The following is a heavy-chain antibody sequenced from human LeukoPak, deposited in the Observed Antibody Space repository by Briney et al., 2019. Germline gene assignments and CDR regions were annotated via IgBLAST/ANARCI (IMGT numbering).Heavy chain of an antibody. CDR2: INSDGSST. D-gene: IGHD3-22*01. Sequence: PGGSLRLSCAASGFTFSSYWMHWVRQAPGKGLVWVSRINSDGSSTSYADSVKGRFTISIDNAKNTLYRQMNSLRAEDTAVYYCARGSSGYYGFGYFDYWGQGTLVTVSS. J-gene: IGHJ4*02. CDR1: GFTFSSYW. CDR3: ARGSSGYYGFGYFDY. V-gene: IGHV3-74*01.